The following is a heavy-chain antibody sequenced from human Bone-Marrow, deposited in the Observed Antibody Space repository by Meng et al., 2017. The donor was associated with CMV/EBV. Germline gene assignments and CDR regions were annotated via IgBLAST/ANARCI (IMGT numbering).Heavy chain of an antibody. CDR1: GGTFSSYT. D-gene: IGHD3-3*01. CDR3: ARSITIFGVVDY. CDR2: ISAYNGNT. J-gene: IGHJ4*02. V-gene: IGHV1-18*01. Sequence: SVKVSCKASGGTFSSYTISWVRQAPGQGLEWMGWISAYNGNTNYAQKLQGRVTMTTDTSTSTAYMELRSLRSDDTAVYYCARSITIFGVVDYWGQGTLVTVSS.